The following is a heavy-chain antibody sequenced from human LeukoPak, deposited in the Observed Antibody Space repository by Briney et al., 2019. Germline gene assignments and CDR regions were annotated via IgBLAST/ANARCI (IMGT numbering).Heavy chain of an antibody. CDR1: GFTFGDYA. D-gene: IGHD3-16*01. CDR2: IRTKPYGGTT. CDR3: TRDDRGWSGLYYFDY. Sequence: GGSLRLSCTASGFTFGDYAMNWFRQAPGKGLEWVGFIRTKPYGGTTEYAVSVKGRFTIARDDSKNIAYLEMNSLKTEDTAVCYCTRDDRGWSGLYYFDYWGQGTLVTVSS. J-gene: IGHJ4*02. V-gene: IGHV3-49*03.